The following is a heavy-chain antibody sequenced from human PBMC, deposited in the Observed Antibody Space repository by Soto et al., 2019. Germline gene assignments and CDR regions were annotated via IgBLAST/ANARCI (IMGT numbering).Heavy chain of an antibody. V-gene: IGHV4-30-2*01. Sequence: PSETLSLTCAVSGGSISSGGYSWSWIRQPPGKGLEWIGYIYHSGSTYYNPSLKSRVTISVDRSKNQFSLKPSSVTAADTAVYYCARVQSDGYCSGGSCYSEWFDPWGQGTLVTVSS. CDR3: ARVQSDGYCSGGSCYSEWFDP. CDR1: GGSISSGGYS. CDR2: IYHSGST. D-gene: IGHD2-15*01. J-gene: IGHJ5*02.